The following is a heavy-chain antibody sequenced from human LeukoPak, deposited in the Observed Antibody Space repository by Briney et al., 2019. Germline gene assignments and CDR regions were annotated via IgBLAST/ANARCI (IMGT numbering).Heavy chain of an antibody. Sequence: PGGSLRLSCAASGFIFSSYAMSWVRQAPGKGLEWVSGISGSGGSTYSSDSKKGRCTISSDNSKTTLFLKMSSMRAEDTAVYYCEKARGPYSGYDSFFGFWGQGTLVTVSS. D-gene: IGHD5-12*01. CDR3: EKARGPYSGYDSFFGF. CDR1: GFIFSSYA. J-gene: IGHJ4*02. CDR2: ISGSGGST. V-gene: IGHV3-23*01.